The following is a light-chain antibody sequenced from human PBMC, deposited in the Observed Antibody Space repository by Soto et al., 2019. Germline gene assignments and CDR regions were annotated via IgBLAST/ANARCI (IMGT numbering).Light chain of an antibody. CDR1: QSVSSSY. CDR2: GAS. J-gene: IGKJ5*01. V-gene: IGKV3-11*01. Sequence: IVLTQSPATLSLSPGERATLSCRASQSVSSSYLAWYQQKPGQAPXLXXYGASNRATGIPARFSGSESGTDFTLTISRLEPEDFGVYYCQQRSSWPRITFGQGTRLEIK. CDR3: QQRSSWPRIT.